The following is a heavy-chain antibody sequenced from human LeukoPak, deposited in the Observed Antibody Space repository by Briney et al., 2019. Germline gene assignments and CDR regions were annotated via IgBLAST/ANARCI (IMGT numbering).Heavy chain of an antibody. CDR2: ISYDGSNK. CDR3: AKVYFVGDVVVTAITDDFDY. Sequence: GGSLRLSCAASGFTFSSYSMNWVRQAPGKGLEWVAVISYDGSNKYYADSVKGRFTISRDNSKNTLYLQMNSLRAEDTAVYYCAKVYFVGDVVVTAITDDFDYWGQGTLVTVSS. J-gene: IGHJ4*02. CDR1: GFTFSSYS. D-gene: IGHD2-21*02. V-gene: IGHV3-30*18.